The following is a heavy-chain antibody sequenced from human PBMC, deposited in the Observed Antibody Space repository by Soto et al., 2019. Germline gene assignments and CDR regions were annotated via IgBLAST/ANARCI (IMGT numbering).Heavy chain of an antibody. CDR2: IYHSGST. D-gene: IGHD5-18*01. CDR1: GGSINIGGFY. CDR3: ARRGFSYGGGYFDL. Sequence: QVQLQESGPGLVKPSQTLSLTCTVSGGSINIGGFYWSWVRQHPGKGLEWIGYIYHSGSTYYNPPHKSRVTISEDTSKNQFSLKLSSVTAADTAVYYCARRGFSYGGGYFDLWGRGTLVTVSS. V-gene: IGHV4-31*03. J-gene: IGHJ2*01.